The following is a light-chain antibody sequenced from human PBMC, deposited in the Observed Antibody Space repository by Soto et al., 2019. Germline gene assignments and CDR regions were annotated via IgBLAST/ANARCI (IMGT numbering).Light chain of an antibody. CDR2: DAS. J-gene: IGKJ1*01. V-gene: IGKV3-20*01. CDR3: QQCATSPLT. CDR1: QSVSSN. Sequence: EIVMTQSPATLSVSPGERATLSCRASQSVSSNLAWYQQKSGQAPRLLIDDASNRATGIPDRFSGSGSGTDFTLTISRLEPEDFAVYYCQQCATSPLTFGQGTKVEIK.